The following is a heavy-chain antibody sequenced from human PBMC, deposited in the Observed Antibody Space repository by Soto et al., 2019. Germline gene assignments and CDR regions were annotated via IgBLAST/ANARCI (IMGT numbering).Heavy chain of an antibody. J-gene: IGHJ5*02. CDR2: FYYSGRA. V-gene: IGHV4-30-4*01. CDR1: GGSISSGVYY. CDR3: ARGHITMVRGAANWFDP. D-gene: IGHD3-10*01. Sequence: QVQLQESGPGLVKPSQTLSLTCTVSGGSISSGVYYWSWIRQPPGKGLEWIGYFYYSGRAYYSPSLNRRVTISRDTSKNQFSLKLSSVTAADTAVYYCARGHITMVRGAANWFDPWGQGTLVTVSS.